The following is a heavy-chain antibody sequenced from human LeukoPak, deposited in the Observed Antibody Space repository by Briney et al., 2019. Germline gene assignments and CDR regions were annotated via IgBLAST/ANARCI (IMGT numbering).Heavy chain of an antibody. Sequence: SETLSLTCTVSGGSISSYYWSWIRQPPGKRLEWIGYISYSGSTNYNPSLKSRVTISVDTSKNQFSLKLSSVTAADTAVYYCARLVGIVVVPAAPEAAFDIWGQGTMVTVSS. J-gene: IGHJ3*02. CDR1: GGSISSYY. CDR2: ISYSGST. CDR3: ARLVGIVVVPAAPEAAFDI. D-gene: IGHD2-2*01. V-gene: IGHV4-59*08.